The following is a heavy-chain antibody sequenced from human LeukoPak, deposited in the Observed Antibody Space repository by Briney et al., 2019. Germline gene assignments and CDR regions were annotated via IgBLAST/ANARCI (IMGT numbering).Heavy chain of an antibody. V-gene: IGHV3-11*01. D-gene: IGHD3-9*01. CDR3: ARLSTNSYYDILTGLIDY. Sequence: GGSLRLSCAASGFTFSDYYMSWIRQAPGKGLEWVSYISSSGSTIYYADSVKGRFTISRDNAKNSLYLQMNSLRAEDTAVYYCARLSTNSYYDILTGLIDYWGQGTLVTVSS. CDR2: ISSSGSTI. J-gene: IGHJ4*02. CDR1: GFTFSDYY.